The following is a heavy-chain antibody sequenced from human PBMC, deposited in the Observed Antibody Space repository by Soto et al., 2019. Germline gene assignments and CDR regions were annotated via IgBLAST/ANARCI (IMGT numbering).Heavy chain of an antibody. V-gene: IGHV3-23*01. Sequence: GGSLRLSCAASGFTFSIYAMSWVRQAPGKGLEWVSTITGNGGTSYADFVRGRFTISRDNSKNTLYLQMKSLRAEDTAVYYCAKDAPGSGWLSDYWGQGTLVTVSS. CDR1: GFTFSIYA. CDR3: AKDAPGSGWLSDY. D-gene: IGHD3-22*01. CDR2: ITGNGGT. J-gene: IGHJ4*02.